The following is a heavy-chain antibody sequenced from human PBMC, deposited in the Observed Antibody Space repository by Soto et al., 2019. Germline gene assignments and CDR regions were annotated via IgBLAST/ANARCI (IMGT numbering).Heavy chain of an antibody. CDR2: ISSSSSYI. J-gene: IGHJ4*02. Sequence: GGSLRLSCAASGFTFSSYSMNWVRQAPGKGLEWVSSISSSSSYIYYADSVKGRFTISRDNAKNSLYLQMNSLRAEDTAVYYCAREGRIVGADEVGYFDYWGQGTLVTVSS. D-gene: IGHD1-26*01. CDR3: AREGRIVGADEVGYFDY. V-gene: IGHV3-21*01. CDR1: GFTFSSYS.